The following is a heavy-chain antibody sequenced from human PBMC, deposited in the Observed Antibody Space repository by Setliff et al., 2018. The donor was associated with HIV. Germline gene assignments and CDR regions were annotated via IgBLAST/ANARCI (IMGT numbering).Heavy chain of an antibody. CDR2: ISYDGSNE. V-gene: IGHV3-30*18. D-gene: IGHD5-12*01. CDR1: GFSISDFG. J-gene: IGHJ5*02. CDR3: AKDRGQGYSGYYGCDS. Sequence: PGGSLRLSCVGSGFSISDFGMHWVRQAPGKGLEWVAAISYDGSNEYYGDSVKGRFTISRDTSKNTLTLQMTSLRGDDTAVYFCAKDRGQGYSGYYGCDSWGQGTLVTVSS.